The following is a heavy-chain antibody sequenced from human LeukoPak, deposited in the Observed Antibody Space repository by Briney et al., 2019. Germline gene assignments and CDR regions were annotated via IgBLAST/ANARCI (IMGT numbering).Heavy chain of an antibody. J-gene: IGHJ4*02. Sequence: QPGGSLRLSCAASGFTFSNYAMSWVRQAPGKGLEWVSGISGNGGITYYADSVKGRFTMSRDNSKNTVYLQMHSLRAEDTAVYYCAKDVPGWTPDYWGQGTLVTVSS. CDR1: GFTFSNYA. V-gene: IGHV3-23*01. CDR3: AKDVPGWTPDY. D-gene: IGHD1-1*01. CDR2: ISGNGGIT.